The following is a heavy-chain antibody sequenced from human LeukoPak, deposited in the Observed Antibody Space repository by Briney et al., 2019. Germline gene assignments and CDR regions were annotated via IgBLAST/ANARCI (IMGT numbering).Heavy chain of an antibody. V-gene: IGHV1-2*02. J-gene: IGHJ6*03. CDR1: GYTFTGYY. CDR3: ARDYYDPLDYYYMDV. CDR2: INPNSGGT. D-gene: IGHD3-22*01. Sequence: ASVKVSCKASGYTFTGYYMHWVRQAPGQGLEWMGWINPNSGGTNYAQTFQGRVTMTRDTSISTAYMELSRLRSDDTAVYYCARDYYDPLDYYYMDVWGKGTTVTVSS.